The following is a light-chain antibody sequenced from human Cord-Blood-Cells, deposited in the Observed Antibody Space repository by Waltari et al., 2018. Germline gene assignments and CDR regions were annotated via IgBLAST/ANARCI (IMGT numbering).Light chain of an antibody. CDR3: SSYTSSSTWV. Sequence: QSALTQPASVSGSPGQSITISCPGTSRDVGGYNYVSWYQQHPGKAPKLRIYDVSNRPSGVSNRFAGSKSGNTASLTISGLQAEDEADYYCSSYTSSSTWVFGGGTKLTVL. V-gene: IGLV2-14*03. J-gene: IGLJ3*02. CDR2: DVS. CDR1: SRDVGGYNY.